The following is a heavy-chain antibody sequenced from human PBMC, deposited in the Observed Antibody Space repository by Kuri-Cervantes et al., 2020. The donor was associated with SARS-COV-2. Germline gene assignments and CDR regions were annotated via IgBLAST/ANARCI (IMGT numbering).Heavy chain of an antibody. D-gene: IGHD3-16*01. Sequence: GESLKISCAASGFTFSSYGMHWVRQAPGKGLEWVAFIRYDGSNKYYADSVKGRFTISRDNSKNTLYLQMNSLRAEDTAVYYCAKVGGSNYYYYMDVWGKGTTVTVSS. CDR1: GFTFSSYG. CDR2: IRYDGSNK. J-gene: IGHJ6*03. CDR3: AKVGGSNYYYYMDV. V-gene: IGHV3-30*02.